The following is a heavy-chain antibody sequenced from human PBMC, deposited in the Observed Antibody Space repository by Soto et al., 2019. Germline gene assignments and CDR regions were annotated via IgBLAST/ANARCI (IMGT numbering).Heavy chain of an antibody. Sequence: QVQLVESGGGLVKPGGSLRLSCAASGIIFSDYMSWVRQASGKGLEWLSYISGSGRTIYSADSVKGPFTISRDNATNSLHLQMNNLRAEDTAVYYCARLPFPWGWFDPWGQGTLVTVSS. CDR3: ARLPFPWGWFDP. J-gene: IGHJ5*02. CDR2: ISGSGRTI. V-gene: IGHV3-11*01. D-gene: IGHD3-16*01. CDR1: GIIFSDY.